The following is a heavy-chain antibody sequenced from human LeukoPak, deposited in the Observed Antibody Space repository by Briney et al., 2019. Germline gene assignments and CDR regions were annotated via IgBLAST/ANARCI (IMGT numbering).Heavy chain of an antibody. J-gene: IGHJ4*02. D-gene: IGHD3-22*01. CDR2: ISGYNGYT. CDR3: ARDRSPRHYYDTSDYHGAAEY. V-gene: IGHV1-18*01. Sequence: SVKVSCKASGYTFTSYGISWVRQAPGQGLEWMGWISGYNGYTKYAQKLQGRVTMTTDTSTSTAYMELRSLRSDDTAVYYCARDRSPRHYYDTSDYHGAAEYWGQGTLVTVSS. CDR1: GYTFTSYG.